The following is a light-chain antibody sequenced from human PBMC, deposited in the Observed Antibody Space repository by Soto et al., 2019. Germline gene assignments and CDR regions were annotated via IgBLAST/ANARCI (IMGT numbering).Light chain of an antibody. V-gene: IGKV3-20*01. Sequence: EVVLTQSPGTLSLSPGERATLSCRASQSVSNSFLAWYQQRPGQAPRVLIYGASTRATGTPDRFSGSGSGTDFTFTISRLEPEDSAVYYCQQYGNSVTFGGGTKVDIK. CDR3: QQYGNSVT. CDR2: GAS. J-gene: IGKJ4*01. CDR1: QSVSNSF.